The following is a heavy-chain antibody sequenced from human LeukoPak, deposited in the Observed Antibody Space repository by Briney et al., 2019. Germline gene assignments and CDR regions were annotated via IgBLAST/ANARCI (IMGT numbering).Heavy chain of an antibody. CDR2: IIPIFGTA. J-gene: IGHJ5*02. D-gene: IGHD2-2*01. Sequence: ASVKVSCKASGGTFSSYAISWVRQAPGQGLEWMGGIIPIFGTANYAQKFQGRVTITADESTSTAYMELSSLRSEDTAVYYCASTIYCSSTSCYPRDNWFDPWGQGTLVTVSS. V-gene: IGHV1-69*13. CDR3: ASTIYCSSTSCYPRDNWFDP. CDR1: GGTFSSYA.